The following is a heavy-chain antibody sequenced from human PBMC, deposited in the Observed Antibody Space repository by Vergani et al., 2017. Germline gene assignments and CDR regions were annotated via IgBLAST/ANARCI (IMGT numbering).Heavy chain of an antibody. D-gene: IGHD3-9*01. CDR1: GFTFSDYY. CDR3: ARAGAYYDILTGYYKLDY. Sequence: QVQLVESGGGLVKPGGSLRLSCAASGFTFSDYYMSWIRQAPGKGLEWVSYISSSSSYTNYADSVKGRFTISSDNAKNSLYLQMNSLRVEDTAVYYCARAGAYYDILTGYYKLDYWGQGTLVTVSS. CDR2: ISSSSSYT. J-gene: IGHJ4*02. V-gene: IGHV3-11*05.